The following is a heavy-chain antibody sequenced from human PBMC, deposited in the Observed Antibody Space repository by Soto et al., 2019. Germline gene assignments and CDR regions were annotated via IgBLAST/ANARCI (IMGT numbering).Heavy chain of an antibody. Sequence: VQLLESGGRLVQPGGSLRLSCAASGFTFSTFAMTWVRQAPGKGLEWVSGIDDSGVGTYYADSVKGRLTISRDNSKTMLYLQMDSLRGEDTAVYYCVKGQSSTWSQTGGMDVWGQGTTVTVSS. D-gene: IGHD1-26*01. CDR1: GFTFSTFA. V-gene: IGHV3-23*01. J-gene: IGHJ6*02. CDR3: VKGQSSTWSQTGGMDV. CDR2: IDDSGVGT.